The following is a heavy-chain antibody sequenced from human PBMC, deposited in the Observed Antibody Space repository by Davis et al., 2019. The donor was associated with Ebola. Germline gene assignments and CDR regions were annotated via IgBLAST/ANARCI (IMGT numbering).Heavy chain of an antibody. CDR2: IWYDGSNK. CDR1: GFILSDHY. CDR3: AELWALGY. Sequence: GESLKISCAVSGFILSDHYMHWVRQAPGKGLEWVAVIWYDGSNKYYADSVKGRFTISRDNSKNTLYLQMNSLRAEDTAVYYCAELWALGYWGQGTLVTVSS. J-gene: IGHJ4*02. D-gene: IGHD5-18*01. V-gene: IGHV3-33*08.